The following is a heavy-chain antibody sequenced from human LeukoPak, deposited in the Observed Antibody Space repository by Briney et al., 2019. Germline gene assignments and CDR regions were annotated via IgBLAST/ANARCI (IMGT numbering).Heavy chain of an antibody. J-gene: IGHJ4*02. D-gene: IGHD6-19*01. CDR1: GFTFSNYG. CDR2: IWYDGSNK. V-gene: IGHV3-33*01. CDR3: ARANRRFHSSGWYKDY. Sequence: PGGSLRLSCAASGFTFSNYGMHWVRQAPGKGLEWVAVIWYDGSNKYYTDSVKGRFTISRDNSKNTLYLQMNSLRAEDTAVYYCARANRRFHSSGWYKDYWGQGTLVTVSS.